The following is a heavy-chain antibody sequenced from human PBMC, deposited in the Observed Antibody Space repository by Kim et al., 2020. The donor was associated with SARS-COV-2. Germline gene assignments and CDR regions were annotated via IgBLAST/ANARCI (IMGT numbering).Heavy chain of an antibody. CDR3: AKATGIKVRGVDY. V-gene: IGHV3-23*01. D-gene: IGHD3-10*01. Sequence: YADSVKGRFTISRDNSKNTLYLQMNSLRAEDTAVYYCAKATGIKVRGVDYWGQGTLVTVSS. J-gene: IGHJ4*02.